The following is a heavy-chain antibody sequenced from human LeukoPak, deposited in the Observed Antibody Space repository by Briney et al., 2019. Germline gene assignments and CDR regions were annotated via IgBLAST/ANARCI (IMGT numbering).Heavy chain of an antibody. J-gene: IGHJ4*02. V-gene: IGHV1-8*01. CDR1: GYTFTSYD. CDR2: MNPNSGNT. CDR3: ARSWIHDFWSGLIKPRAYFDY. D-gene: IGHD3-3*01. Sequence: ASVKVSCKASGYTFTSYDINWVRQATGQGLEWMGWMNPNSGNTGYAQKFQGRVTMTRNTPISTAYMELSSLRSEDTAVYYCARSWIHDFWSGLIKPRAYFDYWGQGTLVTVPS.